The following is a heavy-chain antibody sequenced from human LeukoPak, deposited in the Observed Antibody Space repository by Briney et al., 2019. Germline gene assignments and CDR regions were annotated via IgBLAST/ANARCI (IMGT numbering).Heavy chain of an antibody. D-gene: IGHD3-10*01. V-gene: IGHV3-23*01. CDR1: GFTFTNYA. CDR2: ISPGGST. CDR3: AKRSGSGGPFDY. Sequence: GGSLRLSCAASGFTFTNYAMSWVRQAPGRGLEWVSNISPGGSTNYADSVKGRFTISRDNYKNTMYLQMNSLRAEDTAVYYCAKRSGSGGPFDYWGQGILVAVSS. J-gene: IGHJ4*02.